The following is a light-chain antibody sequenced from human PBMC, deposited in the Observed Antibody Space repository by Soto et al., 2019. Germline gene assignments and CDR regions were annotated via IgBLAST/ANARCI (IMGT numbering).Light chain of an antibody. V-gene: IGLV2-14*01. Sequence: QSVLAQPASVSGSPGQSITISCTGTSSDVGGYNSVSWYRQHPGKAPKLMIYEVSDRPPGVSNRFSGSKSGNTASLTISGLQPEDEAEYYCSSYTSSRTLVFGTGTKLTVL. CDR2: EVS. CDR3: SSYTSSRTLV. J-gene: IGLJ1*01. CDR1: SSDVGGYNS.